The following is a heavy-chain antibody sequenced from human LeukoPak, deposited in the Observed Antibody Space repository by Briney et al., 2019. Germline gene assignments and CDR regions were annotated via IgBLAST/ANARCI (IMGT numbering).Heavy chain of an antibody. CDR1: GFTFSSYS. CDR2: ISSSSSYI. D-gene: IGHD3-10*01. V-gene: IGHV3-21*01. CDR3: ASAVPYYGSGSYYKPTY. Sequence: GGSLRLSCAASGFTFSSYSMNWIRQAPGKGLEWVSSISSSSSYIYYADSVKGRFTISRDNAKNSLYLQMNSLRAEDTAVYYCASAVPYYGSGSYYKPTYWGQGTLVTVSS. J-gene: IGHJ4*02.